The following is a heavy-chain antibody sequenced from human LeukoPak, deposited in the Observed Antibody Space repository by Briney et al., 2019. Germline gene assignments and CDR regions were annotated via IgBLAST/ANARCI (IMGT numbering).Heavy chain of an antibody. CDR1: GFTFSSYA. D-gene: IGHD2-15*01. J-gene: IGHJ4*02. Sequence: GGSLRLSCSASGFTFSSYAMSWVRQAPGKGLEWVSAISGSGGSSYYADSVKGRFTISRDNSKNTLYLQRNSLRAEDTAVYYCAKNSVVVVAATRGFDYCGQGTLVTVSS. V-gene: IGHV3-23*01. CDR2: ISGSGGSS. CDR3: AKNSVVVVAATRGFDY.